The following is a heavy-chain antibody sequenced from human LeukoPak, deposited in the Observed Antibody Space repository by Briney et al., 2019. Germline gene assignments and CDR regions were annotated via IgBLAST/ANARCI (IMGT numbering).Heavy chain of an antibody. V-gene: IGHV3-23*01. J-gene: IGHJ4*02. CDR1: GFTFSSYT. D-gene: IGHD7-27*01. Sequence: GGSLRLSCAASGFTFSSYTMSWVRQAPGKGLEWVSTITTSDGNTYYADSVKGRFTVSRDNSKNALFLQMNSLRAEDTAVYYCAKDGGLWVSAHWGDSWGRGTLVTVSS. CDR2: ITTSDGNT. CDR3: AKDGGLWVSAHWGDS.